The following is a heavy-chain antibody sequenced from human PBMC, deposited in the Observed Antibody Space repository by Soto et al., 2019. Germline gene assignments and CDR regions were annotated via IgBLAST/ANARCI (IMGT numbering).Heavy chain of an antibody. CDR1: GFTLSRYP. D-gene: IGHD5-18*01. V-gene: IGHV3-30-3*01. CDR2: ISYDGSEK. J-gene: IGHJ4*02. CDR3: AKESREFSFDYPLDY. Sequence: GGSLRLSCEASGFTLSRYPLHWVRQAPGKGLEWVAVISYDGSEKYPADSVKGRISISRDNSKNTLFMQMNSLRVEDAAVYYCAKESREFSFDYPLDYWGQGTMVTVSS.